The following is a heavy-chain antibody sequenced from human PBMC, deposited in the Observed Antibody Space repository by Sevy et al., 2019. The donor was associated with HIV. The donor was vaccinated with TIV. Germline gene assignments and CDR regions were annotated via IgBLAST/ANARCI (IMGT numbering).Heavy chain of an antibody. CDR2: ISYDGSNK. Sequence: GGSLRLSCAASGFTFSSYAMHRVRQAPGKGLEWVAVISYDGSNKYYADSVKGRFTISRDNSKNTLYLQMNSLRAEDTAVYYCARGAPDIVVVPAAKSMDVWGQGTTVTVSS. D-gene: IGHD2-2*01. V-gene: IGHV3-30*04. CDR1: GFTFSSYA. CDR3: ARGAPDIVVVPAAKSMDV. J-gene: IGHJ6*02.